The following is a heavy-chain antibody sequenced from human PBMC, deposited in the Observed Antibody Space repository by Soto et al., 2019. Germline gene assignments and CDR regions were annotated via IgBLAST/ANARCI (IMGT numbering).Heavy chain of an antibody. D-gene: IGHD3-16*01. CDR2: IYHSASP. CDR3: ARRYDGRFDF. CDR1: GGSIRSSNW. Sequence: QVQLQESGPGLVKPSGTLSLTCSISGGSIRSSNWWSWVRQPPGKGLEWIGDIYHSASPNYNASLKSRLTISVDKSKNQFSLKVTSVTAADTAVYYCARRYDGRFDFWVQGTLVTVSS. J-gene: IGHJ4*02. V-gene: IGHV4-4*02.